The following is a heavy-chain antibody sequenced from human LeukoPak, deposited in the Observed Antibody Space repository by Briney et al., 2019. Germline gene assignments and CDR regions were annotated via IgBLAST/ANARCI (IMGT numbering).Heavy chain of an antibody. J-gene: IGHJ3*02. V-gene: IGHV1-69*04. CDR3: ARADYYDSSGPSNAFDI. CDR1: GGTFSSYA. D-gene: IGHD3-22*01. Sequence: SVKVSCKASGGTFSSYAISWVRQAPGQGLEWMGRIVPILGIANYAQKFQGRVTITADKSTSTAYMELSSLRSEDTAVYYCARADYYDSSGPSNAFDIWGQGAMVTVSS. CDR2: IVPILGIA.